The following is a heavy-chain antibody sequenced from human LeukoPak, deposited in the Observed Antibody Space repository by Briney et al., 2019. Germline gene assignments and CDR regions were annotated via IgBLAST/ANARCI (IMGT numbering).Heavy chain of an antibody. CDR1: GYIFTGHY. CDR2: INPHSGGT. Sequence: GASVKVSCKASGYIFTGHYIHGLRQAPGQGVEWMGWINPHSGGTNYAQKFQGRVTMTRDTSINTAYMELSRLKFDDTAVYYCARDDSGSPEIDYWGQGTLVTVSS. D-gene: IGHD1-26*01. J-gene: IGHJ4*02. V-gene: IGHV1-2*02. CDR3: ARDDSGSPEIDY.